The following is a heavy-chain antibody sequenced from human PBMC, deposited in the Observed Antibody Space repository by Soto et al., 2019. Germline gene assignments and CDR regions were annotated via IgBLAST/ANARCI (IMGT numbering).Heavy chain of an antibody. CDR2: ISASNGNT. V-gene: IGHV1-18*01. J-gene: IGHJ6*02. Sequence: QAQLVQSGAEVRKPGASVKVSCKASGYTFSSDGISWVRQAPGQGLEWMAWISASNGNTRYAQNFQGRVTLTTEKSTSTAYMELRSLRSDDTAVYYCAREPHLSNYYYYGMDVWGQGTTVTVSS. D-gene: IGHD2-21*01. CDR3: AREPHLSNYYYYGMDV. CDR1: GYTFSSDG.